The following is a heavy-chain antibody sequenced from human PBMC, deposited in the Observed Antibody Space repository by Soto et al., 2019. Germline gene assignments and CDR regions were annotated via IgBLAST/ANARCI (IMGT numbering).Heavy chain of an antibody. CDR2: IYYSGST. D-gene: IGHD6-6*01. J-gene: IGHJ5*02. CDR3: ARVKRTYSSSNWFDP. V-gene: IGHV4-59*01. CDR1: GGSISSYY. Sequence: PSETLSLTCTVSGGSISSYYWSWIRQPPGKGLEWIGYIYYSGSTNYTPSLKSRVTISVDTSKNQFSLKLSSVTAADTAVYYCARVKRTYSSSNWFDPWGQGTLVTVSS.